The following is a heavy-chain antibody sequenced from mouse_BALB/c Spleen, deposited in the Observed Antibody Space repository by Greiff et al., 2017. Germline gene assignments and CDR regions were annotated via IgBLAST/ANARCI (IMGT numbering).Heavy chain of an antibody. J-gene: IGHJ4*01. CDR1: GFTFSSYG. Sequence: DVKLVESGGGLVQPGGSLKLSCAASGFTFSSYGMSWVRQTPDKRLELVATINSNGGSTYYPDSVKGRFTISRDNAKNTLYLQMSSLKSEDTAMYYCARELGRDYYAMDYWGQGTSVTVSS. V-gene: IGHV5-6-3*01. CDR3: ARELGRDYYAMDY. CDR2: INSNGGST. D-gene: IGHD4-1*01.